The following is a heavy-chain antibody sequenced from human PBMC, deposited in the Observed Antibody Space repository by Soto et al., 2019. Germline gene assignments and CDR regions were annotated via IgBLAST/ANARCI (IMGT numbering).Heavy chain of an antibody. V-gene: IGHV3-23*01. J-gene: IGHJ4*02. Sequence: GGPLRLSCAASGCTFSSYAMSWVRQAPGKGLEWVSAISGSGGSTYYADSVKGRFTISRDNAKNSLYLQMNSLRAEDTAVYYCARESTVDLAGYWGQGTLVTVSS. CDR3: ARESTVDLAGY. CDR2: ISGSGGST. D-gene: IGHD5-12*01. CDR1: GCTFSSYA.